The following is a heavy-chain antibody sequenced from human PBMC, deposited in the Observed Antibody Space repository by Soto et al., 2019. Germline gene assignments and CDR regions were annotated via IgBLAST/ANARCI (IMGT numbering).Heavy chain of an antibody. J-gene: IGHJ4*02. CDR3: AKDQASGQGSFDS. CDR2: ISYDGSNK. V-gene: IGHV3-30*18. Sequence: SGGSLRLSCAASGFTFSSYGMHWVRQAPGKGLEWVAVISYDGSNKYYADSVKGRFTISRDNSKNTLFLQMNSLRADDKAVYYCAKDQASGQGSFDSWGQGTLVTVSS. CDR1: GFTFSSYG.